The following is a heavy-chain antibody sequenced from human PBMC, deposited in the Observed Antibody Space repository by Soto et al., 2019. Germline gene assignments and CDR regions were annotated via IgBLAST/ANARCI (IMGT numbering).Heavy chain of an antibody. J-gene: IGHJ5*01. CDR3: ARDAIAMVRGTNNGFDP. CDR2: ISGNGIST. V-gene: IGHV3-23*01. D-gene: IGHD3-10*01. CDR1: GFTFSNHA. Sequence: EVQLLESGGGLVQPGGSLRLSCAASGFTFSNHAMSWVRQAPGQGLEWVSAISGNGISTYDADSVRGLFTISRDNSKNTLYLQMNTLGAGLTAVYYCARDAIAMVRGTNNGFDPWGQGTLVTVST.